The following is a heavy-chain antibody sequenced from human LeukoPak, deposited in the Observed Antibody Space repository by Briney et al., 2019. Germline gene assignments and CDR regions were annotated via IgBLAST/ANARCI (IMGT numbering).Heavy chain of an antibody. CDR3: ARGTTVTFFDY. V-gene: IGHV4-59*01. Sequence: PSETLSLTCTVSGGSISSYYWNWIRQPPGRGLEWIGYIYYSGSTNYNPSLKSRVTISVDTSKNQFSLKLSSVTAADTAVYYCARGTTVTFFDYWGQGTLVTVSS. CDR2: IYYSGST. D-gene: IGHD4-17*01. CDR1: GGSISSYY. J-gene: IGHJ4*02.